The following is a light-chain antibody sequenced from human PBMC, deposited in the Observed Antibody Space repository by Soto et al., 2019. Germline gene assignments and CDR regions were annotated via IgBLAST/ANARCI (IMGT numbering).Light chain of an antibody. V-gene: IGLV1-47*01. CDR1: SSNIGSNY. CDR2: MNN. J-gene: IGLJ3*02. CDR3: AAWDDSLSGPV. Sequence: QSVLTQPPSASGTPGQRVTISCSGSSSNIGSNYVYWYQQLPGTAPKLLIYMNNQRPSGVPDRFPGSKSGTSASLAISGLRSEDEADYYCAAWDDSLSGPVFGGGTKLTVL.